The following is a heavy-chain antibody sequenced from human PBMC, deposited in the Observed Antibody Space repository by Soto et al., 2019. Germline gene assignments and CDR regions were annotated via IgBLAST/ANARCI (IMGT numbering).Heavy chain of an antibody. CDR2: IIPVFATP. J-gene: IGHJ3*01. CDR1: GGPFSNYG. CDR3: AREGSSAS. V-gene: IGHV1-69*19. Sequence: QVHLVQSGAEVKKPGSSVKVSCTTSGGPFSNYGISWVRQAPGQGFEWMGGIIPVFATPHYAEKFQDRLTITADESSSSVFMELTRLRFEDTAVYFCAREGSSASWGQRTLVTVSS. D-gene: IGHD3-10*01.